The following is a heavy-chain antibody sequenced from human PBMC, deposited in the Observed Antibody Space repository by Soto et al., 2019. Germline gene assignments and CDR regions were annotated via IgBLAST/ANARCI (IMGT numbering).Heavy chain of an antibody. Sequence: EDMRISCAASGFTLSNPSMNWVRQAQGKGLEWVGRIKSKTDGGTTDYAAPVKGRFTISRDDSKNTLYLQMNSLKTEDTAVYYCTTGVHSSGYYLGYWGQGT. V-gene: IGHV3-15*07. J-gene: IGHJ4*02. D-gene: IGHD3-22*01. CDR2: IKSKTDGGTT. CDR1: GFTLSNPS. CDR3: TTGVHSSGYYLGY.